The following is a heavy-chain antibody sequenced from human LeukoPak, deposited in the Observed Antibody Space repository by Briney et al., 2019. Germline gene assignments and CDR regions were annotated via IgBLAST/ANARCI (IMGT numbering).Heavy chain of an antibody. D-gene: IGHD3-10*01. Sequence: GRSLRLSCAASGFTFSSYPMHWVRQAPGKGLEWVSIISLDGSQKYYADSVKGRFTISRDNSKNTLYLQMNSLRDEDTAVYYCVKALYGSGSYYDPNFDYWGQGTLVTVSS. CDR2: ISLDGSQK. V-gene: IGHV3-30-3*01. CDR1: GFTFSSYP. CDR3: VKALYGSGSYYDPNFDY. J-gene: IGHJ4*02.